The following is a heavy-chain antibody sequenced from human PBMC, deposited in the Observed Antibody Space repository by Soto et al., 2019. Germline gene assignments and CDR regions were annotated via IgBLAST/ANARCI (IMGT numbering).Heavy chain of an antibody. CDR3: ARGRSNGFNS. V-gene: IGHV4-34*01. CDR2: INHRGST. D-gene: IGHD5-18*01. CDR1: NGSLSTHY. Sequence: QVQVQQWGAGLLKPAETLSLTCGVYNGSLSTHYWSWIRLSPLKGLEWVGEINHRGSTNYNPSLKSRVSISMDMSQNQLSLKLSSVTAADTAVYYCARGRSNGFNSWGQGTQVTVSS. J-gene: IGHJ4*02.